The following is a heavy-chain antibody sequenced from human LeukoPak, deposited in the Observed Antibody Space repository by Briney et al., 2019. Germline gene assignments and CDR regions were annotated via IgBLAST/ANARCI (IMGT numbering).Heavy chain of an antibody. J-gene: IGHJ4*02. CDR3: ARDLYYYGSGSDNFLYY. D-gene: IGHD3-10*01. CDR2: INSGGST. V-gene: IGHV3-53*01. CDR1: GFTVSSNY. Sequence: PGGSLRLSCAASGFTVSSNYMNWVRQAPGQGLEWVSVINSGGSTHYADSVKGRFTISRDNSKSTLYLQMNSLRAEDTAVYYCARDLYYYGSGSDNFLYYWGQGTLVTVSS.